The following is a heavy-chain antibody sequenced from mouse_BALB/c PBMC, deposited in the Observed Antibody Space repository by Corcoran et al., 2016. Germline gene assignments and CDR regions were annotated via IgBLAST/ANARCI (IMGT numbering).Heavy chain of an antibody. V-gene: IGHV1S135*01. Sequence: EVQLQQSGPELGKPGASVKISCKASSYSFTGYNMYWVKQSHRKSLEWIGYIDPYNGGNSYNQKSKGKATLTVDKSSSTAYMHLNSPTSEDSAIYYCARWDGYYLDYWGQGTTLTVSS. D-gene: IGHD2-3*01. CDR3: ARWDGYYLDY. CDR1: SYSFTGYN. J-gene: IGHJ2*01. CDR2: IDPYNGGN.